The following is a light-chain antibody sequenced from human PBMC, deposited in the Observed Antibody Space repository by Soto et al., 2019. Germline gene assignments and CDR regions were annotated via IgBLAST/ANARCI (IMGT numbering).Light chain of an antibody. Sequence: QYVLTQPPSVSGAPGQRVTISCTGSSSNIGAGYDVHWYQQLPGTAPKFLIDGQSNRPSGVPDRFSGSKSGTSATLAITGLQAEDEADYYWQPCESSLSHSVFGGGTKLTVL. V-gene: IGLV1-40*01. CDR3: QPCESSLSHSV. CDR1: SSNIGAGYD. J-gene: IGLJ3*02. CDR2: GQS.